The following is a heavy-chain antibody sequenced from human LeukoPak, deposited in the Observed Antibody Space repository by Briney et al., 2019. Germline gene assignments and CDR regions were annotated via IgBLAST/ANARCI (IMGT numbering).Heavy chain of an antibody. CDR2: ISSDSSYI. CDR1: AFSFRSYS. J-gene: IGHJ4*02. D-gene: IGHD3-22*01. V-gene: IGHV3-21*01. CDR3: ASPRGASGYFDC. Sequence: PGGSLRLSCAASAFSFRSYSMNWVRPAPGKGLEWVPSISSDSSYIYYADSVKGRFTISRDNAKNSLYLQMNSLRAEDTAVYYCASPRGASGYFDCWGQGTLVTVSS.